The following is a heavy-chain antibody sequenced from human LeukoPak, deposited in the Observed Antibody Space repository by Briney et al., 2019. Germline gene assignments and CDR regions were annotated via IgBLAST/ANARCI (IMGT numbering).Heavy chain of an antibody. CDR2: INTDGSSA. CDR1: GFTFSTYW. Sequence: GGSLRLSCAASGFTFSTYWMHWVRQAPGKGLVWVSRINTDGSSANYADSVKGQFTISRDNAKNTLYLQMNSLRAEDTAVYYCASGSAAYYYYYMDVWGKGTTVTVSS. J-gene: IGHJ6*03. V-gene: IGHV3-74*01. D-gene: IGHD1-26*01. CDR3: ASGSAAYYYYYMDV.